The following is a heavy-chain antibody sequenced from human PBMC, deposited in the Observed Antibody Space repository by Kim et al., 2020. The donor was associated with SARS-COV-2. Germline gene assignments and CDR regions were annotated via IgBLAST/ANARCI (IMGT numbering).Heavy chain of an antibody. CDR1: GFTFSNHI. CDR2: IIGSGGTT. Sequence: GGSLRLSCAASGFTFSNHIMNWVRQTPGKGLEWVSSIIGSGGTTFYADSVKGRFTISRDNSRDTLHLQMNSLRAEDTAVYYCARRKVGEGFIDAWGQGTL. CDR3: ARRKVGEGFIDA. V-gene: IGHV3-23*01. D-gene: IGHD3-10*01. J-gene: IGHJ5*02.